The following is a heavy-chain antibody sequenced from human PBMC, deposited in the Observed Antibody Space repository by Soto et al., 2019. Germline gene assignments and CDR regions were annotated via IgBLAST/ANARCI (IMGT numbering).Heavy chain of an antibody. V-gene: IGHV1-2*02. D-gene: IGHD5-18*01. CDR3: ARAGGYSYGHRRLWFDP. CDR1: GYTFTGYY. J-gene: IGHJ5*02. Sequence: ASVKVSCKASGYTFTGYYMHWVRQAPGQGLEWMGWINPNSGGTNYAQKFQGRVTMTRDTSISTAYMELSRLRSDDTAVYYCARAGGYSYGHRRLWFDPWGQGTLVTVS. CDR2: INPNSGGT.